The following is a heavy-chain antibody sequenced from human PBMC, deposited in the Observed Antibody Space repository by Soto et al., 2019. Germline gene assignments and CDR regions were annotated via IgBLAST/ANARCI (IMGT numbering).Heavy chain of an antibody. CDR3: ARESRFLEWLSLNWFDP. CDR1: GFPFSNYA. J-gene: IGHJ5*02. CDR2: ISSSSSTI. V-gene: IGHV3-48*02. Sequence: GGSLRLSCAASGFPFSNYAIRWVRQAPGKGLEWVSYISSSSSTIYYADSVKGRFTISRDNAKNSLYLQMNSLRDEDTAVYYCARESRFLEWLSLNWFDPWGQGTLVTVSS. D-gene: IGHD3-3*01.